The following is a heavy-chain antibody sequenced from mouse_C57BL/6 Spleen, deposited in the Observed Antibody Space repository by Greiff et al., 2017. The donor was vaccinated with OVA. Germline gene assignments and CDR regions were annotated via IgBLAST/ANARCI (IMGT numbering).Heavy chain of an antibody. CDR2: IDPETGGT. V-gene: IGHV1-15*01. CDR3: TNLPY. Sequence: QVQLQQSGAELVRPGASVTLSCKASGYTFTDYEMHWVKQTPVHGLEWIGAIDPETGGTAYNQKLKGTAILTADKSSSTAYMELRSLTSEDSAVYYCTNLPYWGQGTTLTVSS. J-gene: IGHJ2*01. CDR1: GYTFTDYE.